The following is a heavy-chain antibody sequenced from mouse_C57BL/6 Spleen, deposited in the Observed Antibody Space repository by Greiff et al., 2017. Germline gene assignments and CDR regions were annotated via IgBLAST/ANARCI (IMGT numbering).Heavy chain of an antibody. J-gene: IGHJ4*01. CDR3: ARGTTVPRDAMDY. V-gene: IGHV1-69*01. CDR2: IDPSDSYT. Sequence: QVQLQQPGAELVMPGASVKLSCKASGYTFTSYWMHWVKQRPGQGLEWIGEIDPSDSYTKYNQQFKGKSTLTVDKSSSTAYKQRSSLTSEDSAVYYCARGTTVPRDAMDYWGQGTSVTGSS. CDR1: GYTFTSYW. D-gene: IGHD1-1*01.